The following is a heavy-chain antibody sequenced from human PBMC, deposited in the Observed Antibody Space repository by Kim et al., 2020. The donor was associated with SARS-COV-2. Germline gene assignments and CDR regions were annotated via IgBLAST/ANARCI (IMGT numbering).Heavy chain of an antibody. CDR2: INTDTVNP. J-gene: IGHJ4*02. V-gene: IGHV7-4-1*02. CDR3: TRVIWGTYRYTDY. Sequence: ASVKVSCKASGYTFTMNAISWVRQAPGQGLEWMGWINTDTVNPTYAQAFTRRFVFSVDTSVTTAYLQISSLEPEDTALYYCTRVIWGTYRYTDYWGQGTL. D-gene: IGHD3-16*02. CDR1: GYTFTMNA.